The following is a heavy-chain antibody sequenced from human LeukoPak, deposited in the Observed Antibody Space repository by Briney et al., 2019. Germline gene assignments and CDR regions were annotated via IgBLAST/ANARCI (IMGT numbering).Heavy chain of an antibody. J-gene: IGHJ4*02. CDR3: ARGGTGYSYGFDY. D-gene: IGHD5-18*01. Sequence: SVKVSCKASGGTFSSYAISWVRQAPGQGLEWMGGIIPIFGTANHAQKFQGRVTITTDESTSTAYMELSSLRSEDTAVYYCARGGTGYSYGFDYWGQGTLVTVSS. CDR1: GGTFSSYA. CDR2: IIPIFGTA. V-gene: IGHV1-69*05.